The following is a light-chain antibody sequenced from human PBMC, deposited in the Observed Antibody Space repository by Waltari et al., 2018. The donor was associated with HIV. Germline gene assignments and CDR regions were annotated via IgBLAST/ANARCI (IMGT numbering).Light chain of an antibody. CDR1: NIGSKN. Sequence: SYVLTQPPSVSVAPGETATITCAGNNIGSKNVHWYQQRPGQAPILVIYYDNERPSGIPERFSGYNSGNTATLTIRRVEVADEADYYCQVWDSDSDHVFGPGTEVTVL. CDR2: YDN. V-gene: IGLV3-21*01. J-gene: IGLJ1*01. CDR3: QVWDSDSDHV.